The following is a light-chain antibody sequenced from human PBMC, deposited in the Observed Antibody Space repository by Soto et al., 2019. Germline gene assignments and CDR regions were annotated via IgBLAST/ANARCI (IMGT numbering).Light chain of an antibody. J-gene: IGLJ1*01. Sequence: QSALTQPASVSGSPGQSITISCSGTSSDVGSYDHVAWYQQFPGKTPKLTIYEVSNRPSGVSSRFSGSKSGNTASLTISGLQAEDEADYYCIAYTGSSTSYVFGTGTKVPVL. CDR3: IAYTGSSTSYV. CDR2: EVS. V-gene: IGLV2-14*01. CDR1: SSDVGSYDH.